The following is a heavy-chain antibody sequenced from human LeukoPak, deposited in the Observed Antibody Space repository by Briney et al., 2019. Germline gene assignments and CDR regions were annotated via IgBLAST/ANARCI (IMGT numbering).Heavy chain of an antibody. CDR3: ASEYCSSTRCGVNS. V-gene: IGHV4-31*03. D-gene: IGHD2-2*01. J-gene: IGHJ4*02. Sequence: SETLSLTCTVSGGPISSGGYYWSWIRQRPGKGLEWIGYIHYSGNTYYNPSLKSRVTISVDTSKNQFSLKLSSVTAADTAVYHCASEYCSSTRCGVNSWGQGTLVTVSS. CDR2: IHYSGNT. CDR1: GGPISSGGYY.